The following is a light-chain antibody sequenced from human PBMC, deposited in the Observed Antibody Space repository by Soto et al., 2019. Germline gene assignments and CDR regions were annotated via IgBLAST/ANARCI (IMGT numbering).Light chain of an antibody. J-gene: IGLJ2*01. Sequence: QSVLTQPASVSGSPGQSITISCTGTSSDVGGYKYVSWYQQHPGKAPKLMIYDVSNRPSGVSNRFSGSKSGNTASLTISGLQAEDEADYYCRTYTSSISHVVFGGGPKLTV. V-gene: IGLV2-14*01. CDR3: RTYTSSISHVV. CDR2: DVS. CDR1: SSDVGGYKY.